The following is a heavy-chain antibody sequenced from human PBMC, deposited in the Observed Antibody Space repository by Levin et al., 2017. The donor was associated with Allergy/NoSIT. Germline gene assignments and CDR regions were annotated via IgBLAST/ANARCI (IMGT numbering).Heavy chain of an antibody. J-gene: IGHJ3*02. V-gene: IGHV3-53*01. CDR1: GFTVSSNY. CDR2: IYSGGST. D-gene: IGHD1-26*01. CDR3: AGCPYSGSYYGDAFDI. Sequence: GASVKVSCAASGFTVSSNYMSWVRQAPGKGLEWVSVIYSGGSTYYADSVKGRFTISRDNSKNTLYLQMNSLRAEDTAVYYCAGCPYSGSYYGDAFDIWGQGTMVTVSS.